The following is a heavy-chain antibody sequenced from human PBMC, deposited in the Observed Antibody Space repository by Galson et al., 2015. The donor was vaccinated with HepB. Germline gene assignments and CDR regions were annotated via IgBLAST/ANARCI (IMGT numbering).Heavy chain of an antibody. V-gene: IGHV3-11*06. CDR1: GFTFSDYY. Sequence: SLRLSCAASGFTFSDYYMSWIRQAPGKGLEWVSYISSSSSYTNYADSVKGRFTISRDNAKNSLYLQMNSLRAEDTAVYYCARHSRGYSYGHDDYWGQGTLVTVSS. CDR2: ISSSSSYT. D-gene: IGHD5-18*01. CDR3: ARHSRGYSYGHDDY. J-gene: IGHJ4*02.